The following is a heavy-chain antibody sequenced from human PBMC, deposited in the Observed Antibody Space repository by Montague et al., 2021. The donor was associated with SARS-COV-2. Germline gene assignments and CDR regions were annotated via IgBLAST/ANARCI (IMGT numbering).Heavy chain of an antibody. Sequence: SETLSLTCTVSGGSISSYYWSWIRQPPGKGLEWIGYIYYSGSTNYNPSLKSRVTISVDTSKNQFSLKLSSVTAADTAVYHCAGALVPEEWLFGGDYYYYMDVWGKGTAVTVSS. D-gene: IGHD3-3*01. J-gene: IGHJ6*03. CDR1: GGSISSYY. CDR3: AGALVPEEWLFGGDYYYYMDV. CDR2: IYYSGST. V-gene: IGHV4-59*01.